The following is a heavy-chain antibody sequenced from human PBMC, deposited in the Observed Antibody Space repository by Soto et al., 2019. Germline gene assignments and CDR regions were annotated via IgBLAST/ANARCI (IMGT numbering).Heavy chain of an antibody. CDR3: AKGYSIGWADGLDV. CDR1: GFTFSSYT. CDR2: ISYDESNI. D-gene: IGHD6-19*01. V-gene: IGHV3-30-3*01. J-gene: IGHJ6*02. Sequence: QVQLVESGGGVVQPGRSLRLSCAASGFTFSSYTMQWVRQAPGKGLEWVAIISYDESNIYYADSVKGRFSISRDNSKNTMHLQMSSLRAEDTAVYYCAKGYSIGWADGLDVWGQGTTVTVSS.